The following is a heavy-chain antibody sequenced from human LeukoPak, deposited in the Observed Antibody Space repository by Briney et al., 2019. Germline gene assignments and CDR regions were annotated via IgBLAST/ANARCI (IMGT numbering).Heavy chain of an antibody. Sequence: PGGSLRLSCAASGFTFSSYGMHWVRQAPGKGLEWVAFIRYDGSNKYYADSVKGRFTISRDNSKNTLYLQMNSLRAEGTAVYYCAKDFSSGWYLNYWGQGTLVTVSS. CDR2: IRYDGSNK. V-gene: IGHV3-30*02. CDR3: AKDFSSGWYLNY. CDR1: GFTFSSYG. J-gene: IGHJ4*02. D-gene: IGHD6-19*01.